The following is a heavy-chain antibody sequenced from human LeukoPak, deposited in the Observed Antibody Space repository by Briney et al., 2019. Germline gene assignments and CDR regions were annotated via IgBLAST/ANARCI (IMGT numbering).Heavy chain of an antibody. Sequence: GGSLRLSCAASGFTFSSYAMSWVRQSPGKGLEGVSAISGSGGSTYYADSVKGRFTISRDNSKNKLYLQMNSLRAEDTAVYYCAKDRPLVVTAVYPSAGLFDYWGQGTLVTVSS. V-gene: IGHV3-23*01. CDR1: GFTFSSYA. CDR3: AKDRPLVVTAVYPSAGLFDY. J-gene: IGHJ4*02. CDR2: ISGSGGST. D-gene: IGHD2-21*02.